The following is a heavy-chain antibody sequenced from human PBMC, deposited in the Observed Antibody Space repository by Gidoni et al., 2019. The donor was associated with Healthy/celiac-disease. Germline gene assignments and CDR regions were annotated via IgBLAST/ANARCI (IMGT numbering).Heavy chain of an antibody. J-gene: IGHJ5*02. CDR1: GFPFSSYW. V-gene: IGHV3-74*01. CDR3: AREVIGYDYVWGSPRTNWFDP. Sequence: EVQLVESGGGLVQPGGPLRLSCAASGFPFSSYWMHWVRQAPGKGLVWVSRINRDGSSTSYADSVKGRFTSSRDNAKNTLYLQMNSLRAEDTAVYYCAREVIGYDYVWGSPRTNWFDPWGQGTLVTVSS. D-gene: IGHD3-16*01. CDR2: INRDGSST.